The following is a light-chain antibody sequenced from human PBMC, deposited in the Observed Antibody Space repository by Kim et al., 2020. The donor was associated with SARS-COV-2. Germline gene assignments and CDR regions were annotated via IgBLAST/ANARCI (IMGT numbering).Light chain of an antibody. CDR1: NIGSNS. CDR2: YDS. V-gene: IGLV3-21*04. J-gene: IGLJ1*01. Sequence: SYELTQPPSVSVAPGKTARITCGGNNIGSNSVHWYQQKPGQAPMLVIYYDSDRPSGIPERFSGSNSGNTATLTISRVEAGDEADYYCQVWDSSSDHPGYVFGTGTKVTV. CDR3: QVWDSSSDHPGYV.